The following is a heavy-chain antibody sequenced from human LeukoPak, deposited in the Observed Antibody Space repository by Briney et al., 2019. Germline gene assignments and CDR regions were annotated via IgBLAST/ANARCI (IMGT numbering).Heavy chain of an antibody. CDR1: GGSISSSSYY. D-gene: IGHD3-3*01. CDR3: ARDNGFWSGYYTARSHYYYYYYMDV. V-gene: IGHV4-39*07. J-gene: IGHJ6*03. CDR2: IYYSGST. Sequence: SETLSLTCTVSGGSISSSSYYWGWIRQPPGKGLEWIGSIYYSGSTYYNPPLKSRVTISVDTSKNQFSLKLSSVTAADTAVYYCARDNGFWSGYYTARSHYYYYYYMDVWGKGTTVTVSS.